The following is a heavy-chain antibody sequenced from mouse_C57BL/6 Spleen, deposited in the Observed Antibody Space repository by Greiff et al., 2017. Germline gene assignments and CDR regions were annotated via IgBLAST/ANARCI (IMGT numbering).Heavy chain of an antibody. V-gene: IGHV1-52*01. CDR2: IYPSDSET. CDR3: ARWGDYFDY. CDR1: GYTFTSYW. J-gene: IGHJ2*01. Sequence: VQLQQPGAELVRPGSSVKLSCKASGYTFTSYWMHWVKQRPIQGLEWIGNIYPSDSETHYNPKFKDKATVTVDKSSSTAYMQLSSLTSEDSAVYYCARWGDYFDYWGQGTTLTVSS.